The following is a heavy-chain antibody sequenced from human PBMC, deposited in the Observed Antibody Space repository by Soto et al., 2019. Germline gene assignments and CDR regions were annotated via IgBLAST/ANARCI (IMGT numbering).Heavy chain of an antibody. J-gene: IGHJ4*02. CDR2: IYYSGST. CDR3: ARIPIYYVARGFVY. Sequence: PSETLSLTCTVSGDSISSGDYYWSWFRQSPGKGPEWIGYIYYSGSTHYNPSLKSRVTMSVDTSKNQFSLKLSSVTAADTAVYYWARIPIYYVARGFVYGGKEPRVTVPS. CDR1: GDSISSGDYY. V-gene: IGHV4-30-4*01. D-gene: IGHD3-10*02.